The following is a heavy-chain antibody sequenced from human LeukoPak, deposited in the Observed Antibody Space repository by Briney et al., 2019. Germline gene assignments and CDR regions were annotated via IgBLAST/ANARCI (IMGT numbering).Heavy chain of an antibody. V-gene: IGHV4-34*01. CDR2: INHSGST. CDR1: GGSFSGYY. Sequence: SETLSLTCAVYGGSFSGYYWSWIRQPPGKGLEWIGEINHSGSTNYNPSLKSRVTISVDTSKNQFSLKLSSATAADTAVYYCARKRVIVATLRAQRSPFFDIWGQGTMVTVSS. CDR3: ARKRVIVATLRAQRSPFFDI. D-gene: IGHD5-12*01. J-gene: IGHJ3*02.